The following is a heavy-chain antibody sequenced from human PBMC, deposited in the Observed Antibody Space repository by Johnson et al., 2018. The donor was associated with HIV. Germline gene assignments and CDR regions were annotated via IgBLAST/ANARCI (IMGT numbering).Heavy chain of an antibody. D-gene: IGHD1-26*01. CDR3: ARVRVGAFDI. CDR1: GFTFSSYA. V-gene: IGHV3-23*04. CDR2: ISGSGGST. J-gene: IGHJ3*02. Sequence: EVQLVESGGGVVRPGGSLRLSCAASGFTFSSYAMSWVRQAPGKGLEWVSAISGSGGSTYYADSVKGRFTISRDNPKNTLHLQMSSLRPEDTAVYYCARVRVGAFDIWGQGTMVTVSS.